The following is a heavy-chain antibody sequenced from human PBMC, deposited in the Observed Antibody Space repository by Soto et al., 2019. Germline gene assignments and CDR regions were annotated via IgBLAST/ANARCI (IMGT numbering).Heavy chain of an antibody. D-gene: IGHD4-17*01. CDR3: AIDLGPTTVNTFFEY. V-gene: IGHV3-48*02. Sequence: PGGSLRLSCAASGFTFSSYSMNWVRQAPGKGLEWVSYISSSSSTIYYADSVKGRFTISRDNAKNSLYLQMNSLRDEDTAVYYCAIDLGPTTVNTFFEYWGQGTLVTVSS. CDR1: GFTFSSYS. CDR2: ISSSSSTI. J-gene: IGHJ4*02.